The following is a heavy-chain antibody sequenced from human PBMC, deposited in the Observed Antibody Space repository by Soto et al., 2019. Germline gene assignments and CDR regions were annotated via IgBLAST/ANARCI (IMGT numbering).Heavy chain of an antibody. CDR1: GFSFRNAW. CDR3: TTDLQAYCDGTTCYAGNYYYGDMDV. Sequence: GGSLRLSCAASGFSFRNAWMSWVRQAPGKGLEWVGHIKSQGDGGTRDYAAPVKGRFTISRDDSKNTLFLQMNSLKNEDTAVYFCTTDLQAYCDGTTCYAGNYYYGDMDVWGQGTTVTGS. V-gene: IGHV3-15*01. CDR2: IKSQGDGGTR. J-gene: IGHJ6*02. D-gene: IGHD2-2*01.